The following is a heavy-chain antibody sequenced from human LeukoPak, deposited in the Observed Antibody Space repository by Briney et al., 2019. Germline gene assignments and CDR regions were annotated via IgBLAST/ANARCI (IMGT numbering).Heavy chain of an antibody. J-gene: IGHJ3*02. V-gene: IGHV3-23*01. CDR2: ISGSGGTT. CDR1: GFTFSSYA. CDR3: AKTYSGNNFDAFNI. Sequence: PGRSLRLSCAASGFTFSSYAMSWVRQAPGKGLEWVSLISGSGGTTYYAESVKGRFTISRDNSKNTLYLQMNSLRVEDTAVYYCAKTYSGNNFDAFNIWGQGTMVTVSS. D-gene: IGHD1-26*01.